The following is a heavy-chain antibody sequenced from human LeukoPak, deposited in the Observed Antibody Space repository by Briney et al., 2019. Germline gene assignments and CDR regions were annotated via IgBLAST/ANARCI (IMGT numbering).Heavy chain of an antibody. V-gene: IGHV1-18*01. J-gene: IGHJ5*02. CDR1: GYTFTSYV. Sequence: ASVEVSCKASGYTFTSYVISWVRQAPGQGLEWMGWISAYNGNTNYAQKLQGRVTMTTDTSTSTAYMELRSLRSDDTAVYYCARDHSFAAGYLYNWFDPWGQGTLVTVSS. CDR2: ISAYNGNT. CDR3: ARDHSFAAGYLYNWFDP. D-gene: IGHD6-13*01.